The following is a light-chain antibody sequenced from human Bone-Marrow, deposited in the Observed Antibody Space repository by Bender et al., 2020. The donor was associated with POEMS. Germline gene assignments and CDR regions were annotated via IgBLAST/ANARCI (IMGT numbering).Light chain of an antibody. CDR2: DVS. V-gene: IGLV2-23*02. CDR3: CSYAGSTTRLYV. J-gene: IGLJ1*01. Sequence: QSALTQPASVSGSPGQSITISCTGTSSDVGGYNFVSWYQQHPGKAPKLMIYDVSNRPSGVSNRFSGSKSGNTASLTISGLQAEDEADYYCCSYAGSTTRLYVFGTGTKVTVL. CDR1: SSDVGGYNF.